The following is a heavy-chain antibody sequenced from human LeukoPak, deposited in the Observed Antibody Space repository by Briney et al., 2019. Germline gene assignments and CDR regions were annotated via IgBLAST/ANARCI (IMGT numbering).Heavy chain of an antibody. CDR1: GYTFTGYY. Sequence: ASVKLSCKASGYTFTGYYMHWVRHAPGQGLEWRGWINPNSGGTNYAQKFQGRVTMTWDTSISTAYMELSRLRSDDTAVYYCARDRVNIVVVPAAMAYYYYYMDVWGKGTTVTVSS. D-gene: IGHD2-2*01. CDR2: INPNSGGT. CDR3: ARDRVNIVVVPAAMAYYYYYMDV. V-gene: IGHV1-2*02. J-gene: IGHJ6*03.